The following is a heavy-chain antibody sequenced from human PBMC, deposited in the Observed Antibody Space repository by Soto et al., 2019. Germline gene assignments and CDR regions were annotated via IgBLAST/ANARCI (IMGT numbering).Heavy chain of an antibody. Sequence: EVQLLESGGGLVQPGGSLRLSCAASGFTFSSYTMSWVRQGPGKGPEWVSGISSSGGSTVYADSVKGRFTISRNNFKTTLYLQMKRLSAEDTVVSYCAKGWGDYWGQGTPVTVSS. CDR1: GFTFSSYT. CDR2: ISSSGGST. CDR3: AKGWGDY. J-gene: IGHJ4*02. D-gene: IGHD7-27*01. V-gene: IGHV3-23*01.